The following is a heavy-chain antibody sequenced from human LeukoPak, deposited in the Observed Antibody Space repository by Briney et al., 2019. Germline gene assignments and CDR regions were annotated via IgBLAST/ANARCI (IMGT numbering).Heavy chain of an antibody. CDR3: ARGFETGSIDY. D-gene: IGHD3-9*01. J-gene: IGHJ4*02. Sequence: SETLSLTCSVSGASISSGSNYWGWIRQPPGKTLEWIGSIYSSGSTYYNPSLKSRVTISVVTSKNQFSLKLSSVTAADTAVYYCARGFETGSIDYWGQGTLITVSS. CDR2: IYSSGST. CDR1: GASISSGSNY. V-gene: IGHV4-39*07.